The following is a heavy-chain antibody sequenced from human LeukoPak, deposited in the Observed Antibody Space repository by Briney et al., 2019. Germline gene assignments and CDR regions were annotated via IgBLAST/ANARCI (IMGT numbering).Heavy chain of an antibody. J-gene: IGHJ4*02. Sequence: PGGSLRLSCAASGFTFSCYGMHWVRQAPGKGLEWVAFIRYDGSNKYYADSVKGRFTISRDNSKNTLYLQMNSLRAEDTAVYYCAKDLSKGLLYRRGMYYFDYWGQGTLVTVSS. V-gene: IGHV3-30*02. CDR2: IRYDGSNK. D-gene: IGHD3-10*01. CDR3: AKDLSKGLLYRRGMYYFDY. CDR1: GFTFSCYG.